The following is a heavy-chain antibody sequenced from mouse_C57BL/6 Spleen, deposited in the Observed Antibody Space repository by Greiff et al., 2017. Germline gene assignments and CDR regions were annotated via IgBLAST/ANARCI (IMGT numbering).Heavy chain of an antibody. V-gene: IGHV1-52*01. J-gene: IGHJ3*01. CDR3: GRGLDDGSAY. D-gene: IGHD1-1*01. Sequence: QVKLQQPGAELVRPGSSVKLSCKASGYTFTSYWMHWVKQRPIQGLEWIGNIDPSDSETHYNQKFKDKATLTVDNSSSTAYMQLSSLTSEDYAVYYCGRGLDDGSAYWGQGTLVTVAA. CDR2: IDPSDSET. CDR1: GYTFTSYW.